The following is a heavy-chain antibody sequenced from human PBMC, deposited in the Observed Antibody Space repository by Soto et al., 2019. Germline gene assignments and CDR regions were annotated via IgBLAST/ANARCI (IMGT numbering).Heavy chain of an antibody. Sequence: ASVKVSCKASGYTFTSYAMHWVRQAPGQRLEWMGWINAYNGNTKYAQKLQGRVTMTRDTSTSTAYMELRSLRSDDTAVYYCARDLPTMDVWGQGTTVTVSS. V-gene: IGHV1-3*01. CDR2: INAYNGNT. CDR3: ARDLPTMDV. CDR1: GYTFTSYA. J-gene: IGHJ6*02.